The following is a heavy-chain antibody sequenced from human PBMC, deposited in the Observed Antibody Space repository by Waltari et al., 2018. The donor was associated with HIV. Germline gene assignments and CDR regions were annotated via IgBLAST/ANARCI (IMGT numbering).Heavy chain of an antibody. D-gene: IGHD3-3*01. CDR1: GVSFTGRQ. CDR3: ARAREVNLLEWSIGPEASYYYGMDV. CDR2: INEEGTT. J-gene: IGHJ6*02. V-gene: IGHV4-34*01. Sequence: QLHQRGSGPFTPSDTPSHSCAVSGVSFTGRQCDWIRKCLGNGLGWIGEINEEGTTNFHPSLKSRVTLSIDPSKRQFSLRLGSVTAADSGLYYCARAREVNLLEWSIGPEASYYYGMDVWGQGTPVTVSS.